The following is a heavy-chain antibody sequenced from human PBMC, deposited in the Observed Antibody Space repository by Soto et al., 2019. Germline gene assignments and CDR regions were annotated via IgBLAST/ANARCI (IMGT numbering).Heavy chain of an antibody. V-gene: IGHV4-61*01. CDR2: IYYSGST. D-gene: IGHD1-26*01. Sequence: QVQLQESGPGLVKPSETLSLTCTVSGGSVSSGSYYWSWIRQPPGKGLGCIGYIYYSGSTNYNPSLKSRVTISVDTAKNQFSRKLSSVTAADTAVYYCARGWVGAPTGLDYWGQGTLVTVSS. J-gene: IGHJ4*02. CDR3: ARGWVGAPTGLDY. CDR1: GGSVSSGSYY.